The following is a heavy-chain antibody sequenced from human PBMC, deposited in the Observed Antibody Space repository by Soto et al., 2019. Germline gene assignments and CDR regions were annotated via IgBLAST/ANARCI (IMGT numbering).Heavy chain of an antibody. J-gene: IGHJ3*02. CDR3: ARDSLDYYDSSGYYWPHAFDI. CDR2: IYHSGST. V-gene: IGHV4-30-2*01. Sequence: AHSLALACAAPGSSISKSNYSWSWIRQPPGKGLEWIGYIYHSGSTYYNPSLKSRVTISVDTSKNQFSLKLSSVTAADTAVYYCARDSLDYYDSSGYYWPHAFDIWGQGTMVTVS. CDR1: GSSISKSNYS. D-gene: IGHD3-22*01.